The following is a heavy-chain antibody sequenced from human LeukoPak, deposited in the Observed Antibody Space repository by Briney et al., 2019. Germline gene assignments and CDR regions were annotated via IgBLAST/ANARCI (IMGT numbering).Heavy chain of an antibody. CDR3: ATETNGRHYDY. CDR1: GLTFSTSG. J-gene: IGHJ4*02. Sequence: GGSLRLSCTTSGLTFSTSGFNWVRQAPGKGLEWRASIGPTGFDRYHADSIKGRFTISRDNANNFLYLKMDSPRAEDTAVYYCATETNGRHYDYWGQGTLLTVSS. V-gene: IGHV3-21*06. CDR2: IGPTGFDR. D-gene: IGHD1-14*01.